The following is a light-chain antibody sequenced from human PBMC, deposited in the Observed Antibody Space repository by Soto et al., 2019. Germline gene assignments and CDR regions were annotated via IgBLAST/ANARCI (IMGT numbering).Light chain of an antibody. J-gene: IGLJ2*01. Sequence: QSVLTQPPSASGSPGQSVTISCTGTSSDVGGYNYVSWYQQHPGKAPKLMIYEVSKRPSGVPDRFSGSKSGNTASLTVSGLQAEDEADYYCSSYAGSNKFLVFGGGTKLTVL. V-gene: IGLV2-8*01. CDR1: SSDVGGYNY. CDR2: EVS. CDR3: SSYAGSNKFLV.